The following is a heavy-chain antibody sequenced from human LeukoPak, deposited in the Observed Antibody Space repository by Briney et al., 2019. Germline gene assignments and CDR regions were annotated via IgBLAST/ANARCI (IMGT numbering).Heavy chain of an antibody. J-gene: IGHJ4*02. D-gene: IGHD7-27*01. Sequence: PGGSLRLSCEASGFTFNTYGMHWVRQAPGKGLEWVAVVRSDGSDIYYADSVKGRFTISRDNSKNTLYLQMNSLRAEDTAVYYCARDQSPKWGSGERYFDYWGQGTLVTVSS. V-gene: IGHV3-33*01. CDR2: VRSDGSDI. CDR3: ARDQSPKWGSGERYFDY. CDR1: GFTFNTYG.